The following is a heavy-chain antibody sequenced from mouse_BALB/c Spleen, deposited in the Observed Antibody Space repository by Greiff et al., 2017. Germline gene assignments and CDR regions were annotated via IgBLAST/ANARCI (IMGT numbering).Heavy chain of an antibody. D-gene: IGHD1-1*01. V-gene: IGHV1S81*02. CDR2: INPSNGGT. CDR1: GYTFTSYY. CDR3: TTTVVVDD. J-gene: IGHJ2*01. Sequence: VQLQQSGAELVKPGASVKLSCTASGYTFTSYYMYWVKQRPGQGLEWIGEINPSNGGTNFNEKFKSKATLTVDTSSSTAYMQLSSLTSEDSAVYYCTTTVVVDDWGQGTTLTVSS.